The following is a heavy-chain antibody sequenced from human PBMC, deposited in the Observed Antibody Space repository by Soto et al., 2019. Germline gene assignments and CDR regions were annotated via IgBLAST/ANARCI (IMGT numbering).Heavy chain of an antibody. V-gene: IGHV3-15*05. CDR2: IKSIPDGGTA. Sequence: GGSLRLSCRVSGFTFSNNWMTWVRQAPGKGLEWVGRIKSIPDGGTADYAAPLKGRFTISRDDSRDTLFLQMNSLKTEDTAVYYCTTDTVCDYWGQGALVTVSS. CDR1: GFTFSNNW. J-gene: IGHJ4*02. CDR3: TTDTVCDY. D-gene: IGHD3-16*01.